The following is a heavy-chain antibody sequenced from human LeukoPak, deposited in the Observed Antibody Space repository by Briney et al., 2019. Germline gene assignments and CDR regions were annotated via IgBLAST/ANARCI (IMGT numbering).Heavy chain of an antibody. D-gene: IGHD2-15*01. CDR3: ARGRPQTYCSGGSCYSDAFDI. J-gene: IGHJ3*02. V-gene: IGHV1-69*01. CDR1: GGTFSSYA. Sequence: ASVKVSCKASGGTFSSYAISWVRQAPGQGLEWMGGIIPIFGTANYAQKFQGRVTITADESTSIAYMELSSLRSEDTAVYYCARGRPQTYCSGGSCYSDAFDIWGQGTMVTVSS. CDR2: IIPIFGTA.